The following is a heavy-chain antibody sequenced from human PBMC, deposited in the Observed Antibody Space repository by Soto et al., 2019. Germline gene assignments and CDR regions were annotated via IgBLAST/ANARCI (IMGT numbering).Heavy chain of an antibody. V-gene: IGHV4-59*12. CDR3: ARVPSP. CDR2: IYHSGST. J-gene: IGHJ5*02. Sequence: ASETLSLTCTVSGGSISSYYWSWIRQPPGKGLEWIAYIYHSGSTYYNPSLKSRVTISVDRSKNQFSLKLSSMTAADTAVYYCARVPSPWGQGTLVTVSS. CDR1: GGSISSYY.